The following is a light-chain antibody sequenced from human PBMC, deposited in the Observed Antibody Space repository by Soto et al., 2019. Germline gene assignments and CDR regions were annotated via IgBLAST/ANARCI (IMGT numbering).Light chain of an antibody. CDR2: EVS. CDR1: SSDVGGYNY. V-gene: IGLV2-14*01. J-gene: IGLJ2*01. Sequence: QSALTQPACVSGSPGQSITISCPGTSSDVGGYNYVSWYQQHPGKAPKLMIYEVSNRPSGVSNRFSGSKSGNTASLTISGLQAEDEADYYCSSYTSSSTLVVFGGGTKLTV. CDR3: SSYTSSSTLVV.